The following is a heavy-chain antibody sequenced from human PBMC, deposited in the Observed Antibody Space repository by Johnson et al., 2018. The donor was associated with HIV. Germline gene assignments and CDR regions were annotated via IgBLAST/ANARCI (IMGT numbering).Heavy chain of an antibody. Sequence: QVQLVESGGGVVQPGGSLRLSCAASGFTFSSYGMHWVRQAPGKGLEWVAFIRYDGSNKYYADSVKGRFTISRDNYKNTLNLQMNSLRVEDTAVYYCTKGEQRVNSRKGHDDVDSGGQGTMVTVSS. V-gene: IGHV3-30*02. CDR3: TKGEQRVNSRKGHDDVDS. CDR2: IRYDGSNK. CDR1: GFTFSSYG. J-gene: IGHJ3*02. D-gene: IGHD6-6*01.